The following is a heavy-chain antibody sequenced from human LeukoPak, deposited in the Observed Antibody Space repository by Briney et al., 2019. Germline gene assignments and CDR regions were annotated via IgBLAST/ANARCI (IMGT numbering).Heavy chain of an antibody. V-gene: IGHV3-30*03. CDR1: GFTFSSYG. CDR3: ATDTVTKSGRPGNAAFDI. Sequence: GGSLRLSCAASGFTFSSYGMHWVRQAPGKGLEWVAVISYDGSNKYYADSVKGRFTISRDNSKNTLYLQMNSLRAEDTAVYYCATDTVTKSGRPGNAAFDIWGQGTMVTVSS. D-gene: IGHD4-17*01. CDR2: ISYDGSNK. J-gene: IGHJ3*02.